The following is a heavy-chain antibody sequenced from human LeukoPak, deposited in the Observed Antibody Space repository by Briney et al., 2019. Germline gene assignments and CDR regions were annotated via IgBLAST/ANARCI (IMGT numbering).Heavy chain of an antibody. D-gene: IGHD3-22*01. CDR2: IYYSGST. Sequence: PSETLSLTCTVSGGSISSGGYYWSWIRQHPGKGLEWIGYIYYSGSTYYNPSLKSRVTISVDTSKNQFSLKLSSVTAADTAVYYCAQSASYYDSRGGLLGWGQGTLVTVSS. V-gene: IGHV4-31*03. J-gene: IGHJ4*02. CDR1: GGSISSGGYY. CDR3: AQSASYYDSRGGLLG.